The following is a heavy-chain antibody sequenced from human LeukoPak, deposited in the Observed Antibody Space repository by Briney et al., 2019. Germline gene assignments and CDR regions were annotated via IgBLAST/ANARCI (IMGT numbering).Heavy chain of an antibody. CDR3: ASTAVAGLYYYYGRDV. Sequence: GSSVKVSCKASGGTLSSYAISWVRQGPGPGLEWMGGIIPIFGIANYAQKFQGRVTITADESTSTAYMELSSLRSEDTAVYYCASTAVAGLYYYYGRDVWGKGTTVTVSS. J-gene: IGHJ6*04. CDR1: GGTLSSYA. V-gene: IGHV1-69*01. D-gene: IGHD6-19*01. CDR2: IIPIFGIA.